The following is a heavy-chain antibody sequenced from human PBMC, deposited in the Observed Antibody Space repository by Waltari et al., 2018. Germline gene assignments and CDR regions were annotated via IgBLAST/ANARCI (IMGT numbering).Heavy chain of an antibody. Sequence: EVQLLESGGGLVQPGGSLRLPCAASGFTFSSYAISWVRQAPGRGLEWVSAISGSGGSTYYADSVKGRFTISRDNSKNTLYLQMNSLRAEDTAVYYCAKGGEDIVVVVAAAFDYWGQGTLVTVSS. D-gene: IGHD2-15*01. V-gene: IGHV3-23*01. CDR3: AKGGEDIVVVVAAAFDY. CDR2: ISGSGGST. J-gene: IGHJ4*02. CDR1: GFTFSSYA.